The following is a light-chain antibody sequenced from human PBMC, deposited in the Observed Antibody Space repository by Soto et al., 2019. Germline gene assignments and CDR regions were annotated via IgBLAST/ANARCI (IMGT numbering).Light chain of an antibody. CDR3: QQYGSSPPLT. J-gene: IGKJ4*01. CDR2: GAS. V-gene: IGKV3-20*01. Sequence: EIVLTQSPGTLSLSPGERATLSCRASQSVSSSYLAWYQQKPGQAPRLLIYGASSRATGIPDRFSGSGSGTYFTLTISSLEPEDFAVYYCQQYGSSPPLTFGGGTQVEIK. CDR1: QSVSSSY.